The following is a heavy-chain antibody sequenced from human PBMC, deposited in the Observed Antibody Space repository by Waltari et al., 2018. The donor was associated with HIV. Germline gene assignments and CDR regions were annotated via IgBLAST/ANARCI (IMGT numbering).Heavy chain of an antibody. V-gene: IGHV4-39*07. CDR2: IFYSGDT. CDR3: ARVERETTVTTGFFGY. CDR1: GGSLSSNNYY. J-gene: IGHJ4*02. D-gene: IGHD4-17*01. Sequence: TCTVSGGSLSSNNYYWGWVRQPPGKGLEWIASIFYSGDTHYSPSLKSRATLSVDTSKNQFSLKLRSVTAADTAVYHCARVERETTVTTGFFGYWGQGTLVTVSS.